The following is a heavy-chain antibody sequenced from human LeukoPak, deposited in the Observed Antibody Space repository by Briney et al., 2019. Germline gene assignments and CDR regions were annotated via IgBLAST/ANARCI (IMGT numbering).Heavy chain of an antibody. Sequence: PSETLSLTCAVYGGSFSGYYWSWIRQPPGKGLEWIGEINHSGSTNYNPSLKSRVTISVDTSKNQFSLKLSSVTAADTAVYYCARPGTGFDCWGQGTLVTVSS. J-gene: IGHJ4*02. D-gene: IGHD1-1*01. CDR3: ARPGTGFDC. CDR1: GGSFSGYY. CDR2: INHSGST. V-gene: IGHV4-34*01.